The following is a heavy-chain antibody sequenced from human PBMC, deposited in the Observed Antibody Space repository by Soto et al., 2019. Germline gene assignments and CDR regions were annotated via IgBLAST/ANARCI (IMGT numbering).Heavy chain of an antibody. Sequence: ITLEESGPTLVNPTETLTLTCTFSGFSLTTGVGVGWVRQPPGKALEWLALVYWDDGKHYTPSLMSRLTITKDISKGQVVLTMTNMDPVDTATYYCATLTADFWGPGTLVTVSS. CDR3: ATLTADF. J-gene: IGHJ4*02. V-gene: IGHV2-5*02. CDR1: GFSLTTGVG. CDR2: VYWDDGK.